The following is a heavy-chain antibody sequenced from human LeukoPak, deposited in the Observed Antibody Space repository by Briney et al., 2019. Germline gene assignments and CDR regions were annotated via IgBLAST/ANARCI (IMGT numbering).Heavy chain of an antibody. CDR2: INPNSGGT. V-gene: IGHV1-2*02. Sequence: ASVKVSCKASGYTFIGYYIHWVRQAPGQGLEWMGWINPNSGGTKYAQRFQGRVTMTRDTSISTAYMELSGLRSGDTAVYYCARDASPFDYWGQGTLVTVSS. CDR3: ARDASPFDY. J-gene: IGHJ4*02. CDR1: GYTFIGYY.